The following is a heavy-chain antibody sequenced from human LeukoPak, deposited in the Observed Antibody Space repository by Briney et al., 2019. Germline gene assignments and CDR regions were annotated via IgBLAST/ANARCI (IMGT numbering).Heavy chain of an antibody. Sequence: GGSLRLSRAASGFTFSSYSMNWVRQAPGKGLEWVSSISRSSSYIYYADSVKGRFTISRDNAKNSLYLQMNSLRAEDTAVYYCARELIAAAGPAFDYWGQGTLVTVSS. CDR2: ISRSSSYI. V-gene: IGHV3-21*01. D-gene: IGHD6-13*01. CDR3: ARELIAAAGPAFDY. CDR1: GFTFSSYS. J-gene: IGHJ4*02.